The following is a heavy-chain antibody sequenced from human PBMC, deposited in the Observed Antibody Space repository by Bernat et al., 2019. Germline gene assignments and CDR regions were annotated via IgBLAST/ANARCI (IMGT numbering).Heavy chain of an antibody. Sequence: VQLVESGGGLVKPGGSLRLSCAASGFTFSSYWMSWVRQAPGKGLEWVANIKQDGSEKYYVDSVKGRFTISRDNAKNSLYLQMNSLRAEDTAVYYCARDFVLGGSGSYALDYWGQGTLVTVSS. CDR2: IKQDGSEK. CDR1: GFTFSSYW. CDR3: ARDFVLGGSGSYALDY. D-gene: IGHD3-10*01. J-gene: IGHJ4*02. V-gene: IGHV3-7*03.